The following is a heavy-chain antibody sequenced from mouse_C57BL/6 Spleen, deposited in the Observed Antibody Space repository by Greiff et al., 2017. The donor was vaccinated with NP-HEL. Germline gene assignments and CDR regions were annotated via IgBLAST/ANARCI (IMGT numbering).Heavy chain of an antibody. CDR3: ARQVLRSYCYFDY. Sequence: VQLQQPGAELVRPGSSVKLSCKASGYTFTSYWMHWVKQRPIQGLEWIGNIDPSDSETHYNQKFKDKATLTVDKSSSTAYMQLSSLTSEDSAVYYCARQVLRSYCYFDYWGQGTTLTVSS. V-gene: IGHV1-52*01. CDR1: GYTFTSYW. D-gene: IGHD1-1*01. CDR2: IDPSDSET. J-gene: IGHJ2*01.